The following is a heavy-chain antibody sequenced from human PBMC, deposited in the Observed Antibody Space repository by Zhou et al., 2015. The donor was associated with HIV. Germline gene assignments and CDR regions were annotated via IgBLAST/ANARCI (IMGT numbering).Heavy chain of an antibody. J-gene: IGHJ4*02. V-gene: IGHV3-33*01. D-gene: IGHD3-10*01. CDR1: GFRFSDYG. CDR3: ARVGSGTSYNWPFDY. CDR2: IWFDGSNQ. Sequence: VQLVESGGGLVQPGKSLRLSCAGFGFRFSDYGIHWVRQAPGKGLEWVAIIWFDGSNQLYADSVKGRFTISRDQTKNTVYLQMNSLRAEDTAVYYCARVGSGTSYNWPFDYWGQGTLVTVSS.